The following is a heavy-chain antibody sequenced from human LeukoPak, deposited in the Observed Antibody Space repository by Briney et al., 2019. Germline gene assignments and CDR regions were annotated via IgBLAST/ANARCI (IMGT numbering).Heavy chain of an antibody. V-gene: IGHV4-4*07. D-gene: IGHD2-21*01. CDR3: ACDKGVTYSRHSHS. CDR1: GVSITSYY. Sequence: SETLSLTCSVSGVSITSYYWNWIRQPAGNGLEWIGRIYATGSTNYNPSLKSRVTMSIDTSRNQFSLNLSSVTAADTAVYYCACDKGVTYSRHSHSLGHRTLVNISS. CDR2: IYATGST. J-gene: IGHJ5*01.